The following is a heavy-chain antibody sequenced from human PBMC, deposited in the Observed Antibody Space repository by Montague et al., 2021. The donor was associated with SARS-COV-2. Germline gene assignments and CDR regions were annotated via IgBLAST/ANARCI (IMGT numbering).Heavy chain of an antibody. J-gene: IGHJ4*02. Sequence: SETLSLTCTVSGGSIRSTTFYWGWIRQSPGKGLEWIGYMYEGDTTYYNPSLKSRVAISLDTPNNQFSLKMTSLIVADTAIYYCVTPGKTAVAGQFDYWGPGILVTVSS. CDR3: VTPGKTAVAGQFDY. CDR1: GGSIRSTTFY. CDR2: MYEGDTT. V-gene: IGHV4-39*07. D-gene: IGHD6-19*01.